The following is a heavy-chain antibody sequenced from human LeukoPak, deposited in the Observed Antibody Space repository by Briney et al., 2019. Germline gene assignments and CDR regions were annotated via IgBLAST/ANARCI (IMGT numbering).Heavy chain of an antibody. V-gene: IGHV4-61*02. CDR3: ARAVLATKSEHWFDS. Sequence: SQTLSLTCTVSGGSISSGSYYWSWIRQPAGKGLEWIGRIYTSGSTNYNPSLKSRVTISVDTSKNQFSLKLSSVTAADTAMYYCARAVLATKSEHWFDSWGQGTLVTVSS. CDR2: IYTSGST. CDR1: GGSISSGSYY. J-gene: IGHJ5*01. D-gene: IGHD2-8*01.